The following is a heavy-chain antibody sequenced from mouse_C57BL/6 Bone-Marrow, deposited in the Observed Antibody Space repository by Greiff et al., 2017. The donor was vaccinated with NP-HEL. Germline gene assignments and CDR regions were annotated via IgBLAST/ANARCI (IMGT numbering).Heavy chain of an antibody. V-gene: IGHV5-17*01. D-gene: IGHD2-4*01. Sequence: EVKLMESGGGLVKPGGSLKLSCAASGFTFSDYGMHWVRQAPEKGLEWVAYISSGSSTIYYADTVKGRFTISRDNAKNTLFLQMTSLRSEDTAMYYCARRSRLCAAYDYDGADAMDYWGQGTSVTVSS. CDR1: GFTFSDYG. J-gene: IGHJ4*01. CDR2: ISSGSSTI. CDR3: ARRSRLCAAYDYDGADAMDY.